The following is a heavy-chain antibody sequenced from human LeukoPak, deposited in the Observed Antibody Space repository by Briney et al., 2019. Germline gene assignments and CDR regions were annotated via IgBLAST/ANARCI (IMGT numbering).Heavy chain of an antibody. V-gene: IGHV1-69*13. CDR2: IIPIFGTA. D-gene: IGHD1-26*01. Sequence: SVKVSCKASGYTFTSYAISWVRQAPGQGLEWMGGIIPIFGTANYAQKFQGRVTITADESTSTAYMELSSLRSEDTAVYYCARAPGGSYYLDYWGQGTLVTVSS. CDR1: GYTFTSYA. CDR3: ARAPGGSYYLDY. J-gene: IGHJ4*02.